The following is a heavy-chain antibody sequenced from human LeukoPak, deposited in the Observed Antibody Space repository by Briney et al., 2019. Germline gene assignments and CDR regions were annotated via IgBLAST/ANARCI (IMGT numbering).Heavy chain of an antibody. Sequence: ASVKVSCKASGGTFSSYAISWVRQAPGQGLEWMGGIIPIFGTANYAQKFQGRVTITTDESTSTAYMELSSLRSEDTAVYYCASAGYCSGGSCYSFDYWGRGTLVTVSS. V-gene: IGHV1-69*05. J-gene: IGHJ4*02. CDR2: IIPIFGTA. D-gene: IGHD2-15*01. CDR1: GGTFSSYA. CDR3: ASAGYCSGGSCYSFDY.